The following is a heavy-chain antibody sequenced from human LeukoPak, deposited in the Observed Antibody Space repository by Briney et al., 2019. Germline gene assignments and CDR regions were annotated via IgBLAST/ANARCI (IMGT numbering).Heavy chain of an antibody. Sequence: GRSLRLSCAASGFTFDDYAMHWVRQAPGKGLEWVSGISWNSGSIGYADSVKGRFTISRDNAKNSLYLQMNSLRAEDTALYYCAKGDYGDYDAYSDYWGQGTLVTVSS. CDR3: AKGDYGDYDAYSDY. V-gene: IGHV3-9*01. CDR2: ISWNSGSI. D-gene: IGHD4-17*01. J-gene: IGHJ4*02. CDR1: GFTFDDYA.